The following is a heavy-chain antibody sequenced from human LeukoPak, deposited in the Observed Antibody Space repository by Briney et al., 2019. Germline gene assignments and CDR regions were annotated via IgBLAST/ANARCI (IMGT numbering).Heavy chain of an antibody. CDR1: GGSISSYY. Sequence: SETLSLTCTVSGGSISSYYWSWIRQPPGKGLEWIGYIYYSGSTNYDPSLKSRVTISVDTSKNQFSLKLSSVTAADTAVYYCATGEPLVSHDILTGWWFDPWGQGTLVTVSS. CDR3: ATGEPLVSHDILTGWWFDP. CDR2: IYYSGST. D-gene: IGHD3-9*01. V-gene: IGHV4-59*12. J-gene: IGHJ5*02.